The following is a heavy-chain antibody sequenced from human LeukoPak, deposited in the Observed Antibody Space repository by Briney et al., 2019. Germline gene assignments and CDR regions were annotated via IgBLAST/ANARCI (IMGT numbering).Heavy chain of an antibody. Sequence: GGSLRLSCAASGFTFIIYEMNWVRQAPGKGLEWVSYISSSRSNTIYYADSVKGRFTISRDNAKNTLYLQMNSLRAEDTAVYYCVKGVVAVGWYYWGQGTLVTVSS. CDR3: VKGVVAVGWYY. V-gene: IGHV3-48*03. CDR2: ISSSRSNTI. J-gene: IGHJ4*02. D-gene: IGHD6-19*01. CDR1: GFTFIIYE.